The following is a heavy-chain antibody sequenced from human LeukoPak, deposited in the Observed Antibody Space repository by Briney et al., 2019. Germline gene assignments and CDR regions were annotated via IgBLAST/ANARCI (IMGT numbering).Heavy chain of an antibody. CDR3: ATVVIITFNFDN. J-gene: IGHJ4*02. D-gene: IGHD3-22*01. V-gene: IGHV1-24*01. CDR2: LDPEDGET. Sequence: ASVKVSCKVSGYTLTELPMHWVRQTPGKGLEWMGGLDPEDGETIYAQKFQGRVTMTEDTSTDTAYMELSSLRSEDTAVYYCATVVIITFNFDNWGQGTLVTVSS. CDR1: GYTLTELP.